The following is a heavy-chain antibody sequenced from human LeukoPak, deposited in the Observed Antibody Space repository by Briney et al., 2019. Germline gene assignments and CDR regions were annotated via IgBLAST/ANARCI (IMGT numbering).Heavy chain of an antibody. CDR3: ARYGLVEFRNAFQY. D-gene: IGHD6-6*01. J-gene: IGHJ1*01. Sequence: SETLSLTCSVSGASITTTNFWWTWIRQSPGRGLEWIGYIHDRGSDKYNPALESRATLSVDTSQNQFSLKLSSVTAADTAVYYCARYGLVEFRNAFQYWGQGILVSVSS. CDR2: IHDRGSD. CDR1: GASITTTNFW. V-gene: IGHV4-61*01.